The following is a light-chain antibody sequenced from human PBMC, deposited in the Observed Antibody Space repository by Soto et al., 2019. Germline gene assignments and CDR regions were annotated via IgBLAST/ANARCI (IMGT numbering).Light chain of an antibody. Sequence: DIQMTQSPSSVCASVGDRVNITCQASQGISRWLAWYQQKPGKAPELLIYTASSLQSGVPSRFSGSGSGTDFTLTISSLQPEDSSTYYCQQAGSFPPTFGQGTKVEIK. J-gene: IGKJ1*01. CDR1: QGISRW. CDR2: TAS. CDR3: QQAGSFPPT. V-gene: IGKV1-12*01.